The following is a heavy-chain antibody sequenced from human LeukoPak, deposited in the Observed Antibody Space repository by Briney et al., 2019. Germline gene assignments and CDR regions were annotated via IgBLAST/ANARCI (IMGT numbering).Heavy chain of an antibody. CDR2: ISSSSSYI. J-gene: IGHJ4*02. CDR3: ARDIGMGYYFDY. D-gene: IGHD3-16*02. Sequence: GGSLRLSCAASGFTFSSYSMNWVRQAPGRGLEWVSSISSSSSYIYYADSVKGRFTISRDNAKNSLYLQMNSLRAEDTAVYYCARDIGMGYYFDYWGQGTLVTVSS. CDR1: GFTFSSYS. V-gene: IGHV3-21*01.